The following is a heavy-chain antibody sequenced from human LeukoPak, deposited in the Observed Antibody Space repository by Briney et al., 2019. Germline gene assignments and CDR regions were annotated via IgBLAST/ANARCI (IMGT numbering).Heavy chain of an antibody. Sequence: GGSLRLSCAASGFTFSSYAMTWVRQAPGKGLEWVAAISGGGGATYYALSVRGRITISRDNSKNTLYLQMSSLRAEDTAVYYCAKDSSSYPYYFDYWGQGTLVTVSS. J-gene: IGHJ4*02. D-gene: IGHD6-6*01. CDR2: ISGGGGAT. CDR1: GFTFSSYA. CDR3: AKDSSSYPYYFDY. V-gene: IGHV3-23*01.